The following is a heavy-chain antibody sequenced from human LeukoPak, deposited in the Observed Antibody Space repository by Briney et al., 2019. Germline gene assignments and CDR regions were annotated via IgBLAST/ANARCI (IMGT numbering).Heavy chain of an antibody. D-gene: IGHD6-13*01. Sequence: SETLSLTCAVDGGSFSGYYWSWIRQPPGKGLEWIGEINHSGSTNYNPSLRSRVTISVDTSKNQFSLKLSSVPAADTAVYYCARRSPRTGIAAAGKRTWDYWGQGTLVTVSS. CDR3: ARRSPRTGIAAAGKRTWDY. CDR1: GGSFSGYY. CDR2: INHSGST. J-gene: IGHJ4*02. V-gene: IGHV4-34*01.